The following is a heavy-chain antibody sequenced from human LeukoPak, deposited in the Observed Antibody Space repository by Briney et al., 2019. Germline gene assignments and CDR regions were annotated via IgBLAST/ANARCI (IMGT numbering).Heavy chain of an antibody. V-gene: IGHV3-7*01. CDR2: IKTDGSQI. J-gene: IGHJ4*02. CDR1: GFTFSSYW. Sequence: GGSLRLSCAASGFTFSSYWMSWVRQAPGKGLEWVANIKTDGSQIYYVDSVKGRFTISRDNAKNSLYLQMNSLRVEDTAVYYCARDLNWETYWGQGTLVSVSS. CDR3: ARDLNWETY. D-gene: IGHD7-27*01.